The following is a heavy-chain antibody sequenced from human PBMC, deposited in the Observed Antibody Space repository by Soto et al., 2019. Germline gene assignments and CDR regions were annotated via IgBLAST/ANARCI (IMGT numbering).Heavy chain of an antibody. J-gene: IGHJ4*02. D-gene: IGHD6-13*01. CDR2: IWYDGSNK. CDR1: GFTCSSYG. CDR3: ARWGIAAGDY. V-gene: IGHV3-33*01. Sequence: QVQLVESGGGVVQPGRSLRLSCAASGFTCSSYGMHWVRQAPGKGLEWVAVIWYDGSNKYYADSVKGRFTISRDNSQNSLYLQMNSLRAEDTAVYYCARWGIAAGDYWGQGTPVTVSS.